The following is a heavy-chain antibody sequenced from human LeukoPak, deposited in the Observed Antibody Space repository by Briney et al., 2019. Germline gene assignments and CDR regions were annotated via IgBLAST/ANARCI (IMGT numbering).Heavy chain of an antibody. Sequence: SETLSLTCAVYGGSFSGYYWSRIRQPPGKGLEWVGEINHIGSTNYNTSLKSRVTISVDTSKNQFSLKLSSVTAADTAVYYCARGHRITMVRGVIPFDYWGQGTLVTVSS. CDR3: ARGHRITMVRGVIPFDY. CDR1: GGSFSGYY. CDR2: INHIGST. D-gene: IGHD3-10*01. J-gene: IGHJ4*02. V-gene: IGHV4-34*01.